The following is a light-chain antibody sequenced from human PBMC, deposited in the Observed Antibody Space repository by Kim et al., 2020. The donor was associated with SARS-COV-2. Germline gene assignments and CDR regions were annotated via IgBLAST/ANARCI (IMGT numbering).Light chain of an antibody. Sequence: SYELTQPPSVSVSPGQTASITCSGDKLGDKYAYWYQQKPGQSPVLIIYKDTKRPSGIPERFSGSNSGNTATLTISGTQPMDEADYYCQAWDNNTGVFGTGTKVTVL. CDR1: KLGDKY. CDR3: QAWDNNTGV. V-gene: IGLV3-1*01. J-gene: IGLJ1*01. CDR2: KDT.